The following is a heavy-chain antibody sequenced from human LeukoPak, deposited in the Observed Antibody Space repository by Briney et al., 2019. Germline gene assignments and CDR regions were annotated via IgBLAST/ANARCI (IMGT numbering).Heavy chain of an antibody. V-gene: IGHV4-4*07. Sequence: SETLSLTCTVSGGSISSYYWSWIRQPAGKGLEWIGRIYTSGSTNYNPSLKSRVTMSVDTSKNQFSLKLSSVTAADTAVYYCARGYCSSTSCYSDYWGQGTLVTVSS. D-gene: IGHD2-2*01. CDR2: IYTSGST. CDR3: ARGYCSSTSCYSDY. J-gene: IGHJ4*02. CDR1: GGSISSYY.